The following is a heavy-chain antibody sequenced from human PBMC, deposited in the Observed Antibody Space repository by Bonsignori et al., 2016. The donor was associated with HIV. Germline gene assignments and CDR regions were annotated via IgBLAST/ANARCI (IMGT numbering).Heavy chain of an antibody. CDR3: AKDLGGDDFSPYDAFDI. CDR2: IRYDGSNK. V-gene: IGHV3-30*02. Sequence: VRQAPGKGLEWVAFIRYDGSNKYYADSVKGRFTISRDNSKNTLYLQMNSLRAEDTAVYYCAKDLGGDDFSPYDAFDIWGQGTMVTVSS. D-gene: IGHD3-3*01. J-gene: IGHJ3*02.